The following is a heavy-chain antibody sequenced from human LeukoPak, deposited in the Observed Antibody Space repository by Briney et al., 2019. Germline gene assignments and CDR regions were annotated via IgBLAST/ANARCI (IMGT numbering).Heavy chain of an antibody. J-gene: IGHJ4*02. CDR1: GGSISSYY. CDR3: ARGGINCSSTSCYGGLTDFDY. V-gene: IGHV4-59*12. D-gene: IGHD2-2*01. Sequence: SETLSLTCTVSGGSISSYYWSWIRQPPGKGLEWIGYIYYSGSTNYNPSLKSRVTISVDTSKNQFSLKLSSVTAADTAVYYCARGGINCSSTSCYGGLTDFDYWGQGTLVTVSS. CDR2: IYYSGST.